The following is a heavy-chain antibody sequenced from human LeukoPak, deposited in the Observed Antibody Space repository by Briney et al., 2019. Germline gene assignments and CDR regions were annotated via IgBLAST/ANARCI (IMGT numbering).Heavy chain of an antibody. CDR1: GYTLTELS. D-gene: IGHD6-13*01. V-gene: IGHV1-24*01. Sequence: ASVTVSCKVSGYTLTELSIHWVRQAPGKGLEWMGRFDPEDGETIYAQKFQGRVTMTEDTSTNTAYMELSSLRSEDTAVYYCATQQLVRFVLRFQHWGQGTLVTVSS. CDR3: ATQQLVRFVLRFQH. CDR2: FDPEDGET. J-gene: IGHJ1*01.